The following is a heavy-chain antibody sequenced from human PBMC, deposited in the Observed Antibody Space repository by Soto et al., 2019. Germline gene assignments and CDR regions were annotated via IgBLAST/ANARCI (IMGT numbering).Heavy chain of an antibody. D-gene: IGHD6-19*01. Sequence: SETLSLTCTVSGGSISSYYWGWIRQPAGKGLEWIGRIYTSGSTSYNPSLKSRVTMSVDTSKNQFSLKLSSVTAADTAVYYCARARKKQWLVLRGYYFDYWGQGTLVTVSS. CDR3: ARARKKQWLVLRGYYFDY. CDR1: GGSISSYY. V-gene: IGHV4-4*07. J-gene: IGHJ4*02. CDR2: IYTSGST.